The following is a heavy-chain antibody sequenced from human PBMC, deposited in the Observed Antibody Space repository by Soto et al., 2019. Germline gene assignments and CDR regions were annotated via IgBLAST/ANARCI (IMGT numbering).Heavy chain of an antibody. J-gene: IGHJ4*02. V-gene: IGHV4-34*01. CDR3: ARSRRPRLGRSGSIDY. CDR2: INHSGST. CDR1: GGSFSGYY. Sequence: TSETLSLTCAVYGGSFSGYYWRWIRQPPGKGLEWIGEINHSGSTNYNPSLKSRVTISVDTSKNQFSLKLSSVTAADTAVYYCARSRRPRLGRSGSIDYWGQGTLVTVSS. D-gene: IGHD3-22*01.